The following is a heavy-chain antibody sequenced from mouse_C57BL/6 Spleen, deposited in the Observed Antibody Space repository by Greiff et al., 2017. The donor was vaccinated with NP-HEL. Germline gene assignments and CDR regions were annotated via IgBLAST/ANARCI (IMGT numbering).Heavy chain of an antibody. CDR1: GFNIKDDY. CDR2: IDPENGDT. D-gene: IGHD1-1*01. J-gene: IGHJ2*01. CDR3: TRRNYGSRGYFDY. Sequence: VQLQQSGAELVRPGASVKLSCTASGFNIKDDYMHWVKQRPEQGLEWIGWIDPENGDTEYASKFQGKATITADTSSNTAYLQLSSLTSEDTAVYYCTRRNYGSRGYFDYWGQGTTLTVSS. V-gene: IGHV14-4*01.